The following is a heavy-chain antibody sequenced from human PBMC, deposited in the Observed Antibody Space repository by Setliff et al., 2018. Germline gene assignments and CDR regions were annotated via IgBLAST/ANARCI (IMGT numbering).Heavy chain of an antibody. J-gene: IGHJ6*03. D-gene: IGHD2-21*02. CDR1: GGSISSYY. CDR2: IYTSGST. V-gene: IGHV4-4*08. CDR3: ARRGYGGNSGYYYYYMDV. Sequence: SETLSLTCTVSGGSISSYYWSWIRQPPGKGLEWIGYIYTSGSTNYNPSLKSRVTISVDTSKNQFSLKLGSVTAADTAVYYCARRGYGGNSGYYYYYMDVWGKGTTVTVSS.